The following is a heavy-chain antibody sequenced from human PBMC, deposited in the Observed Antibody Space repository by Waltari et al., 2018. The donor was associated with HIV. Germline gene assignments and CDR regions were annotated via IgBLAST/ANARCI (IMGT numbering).Heavy chain of an antibody. J-gene: IGHJ4*02. CDR3: ARTGSYRSPEGYYFDY. D-gene: IGHD3-16*02. Sequence: QVQLVESGGGVVQPGRSLRLSCAASGFTFSSYGMPRVRQAPGKGLEWVAVIWYDGSNKYYADSVKGRFTISRDNSKNTLYLQMNSLRAEDTAVYYCARTGSYRSPEGYYFDYWGQGTLVTVSS. CDR1: GFTFSSYG. CDR2: IWYDGSNK. V-gene: IGHV3-33*01.